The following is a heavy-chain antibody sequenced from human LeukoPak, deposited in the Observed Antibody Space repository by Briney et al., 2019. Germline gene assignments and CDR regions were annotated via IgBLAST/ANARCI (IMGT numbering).Heavy chain of an antibody. Sequence: PGRSLRLSCAASGFTFSRYSINWVRQAPGKGLEWVSSISSSSSYIYYADSVEGRFTISRDNAKNSVYLQMNSLRAEDTAVYYCARPSGYSYGDFDYWGQGTLVTVSS. CDR3: ARPSGYSYGDFDY. J-gene: IGHJ4*02. CDR2: ISSSSSYI. D-gene: IGHD5-18*01. CDR1: GFTFSRYS. V-gene: IGHV3-21*01.